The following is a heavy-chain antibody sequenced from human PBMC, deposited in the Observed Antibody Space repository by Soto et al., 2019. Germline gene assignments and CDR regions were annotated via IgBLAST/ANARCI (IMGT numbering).Heavy chain of an antibody. CDR3: ARDRGYSGSYYVREDWFDT. CDR1: GGTFSSYA. CDR2: IIPIFGTA. Sequence: SVKVSCKASGGTFSSYAISWVRQAPGQGLEWMGGIIPIFGTANYAQKFQGRVTITADESTSTAYMELSSLRSEDTAVYYCARDRGYSGSYYVREDWFDTWGQGTLVTVSS. D-gene: IGHD1-26*01. V-gene: IGHV1-69*13. J-gene: IGHJ5*02.